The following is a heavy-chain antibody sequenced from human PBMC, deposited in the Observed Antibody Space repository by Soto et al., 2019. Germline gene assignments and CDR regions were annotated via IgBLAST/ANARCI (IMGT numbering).Heavy chain of an antibody. Sequence: GGSLRLSCAASGFTFSSYSMNWVRQAPGKGLEWVSYISSSSSTIYYADSVKGRFTISRDNAKNTLYLQMNSLRAEDTAVYYCANELAVAPDYWGQGTLVTVSS. J-gene: IGHJ4*02. V-gene: IGHV3-48*01. D-gene: IGHD6-19*01. CDR2: ISSSSSTI. CDR3: ANELAVAPDY. CDR1: GFTFSSYS.